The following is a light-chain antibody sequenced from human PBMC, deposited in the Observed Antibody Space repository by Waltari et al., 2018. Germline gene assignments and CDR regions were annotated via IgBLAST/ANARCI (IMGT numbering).Light chain of an antibody. CDR1: SSDVGGYNY. CDR3: CSYAGSYTLL. V-gene: IGLV2-11*01. Sequence: QSALTQPRSVSGSPGQSVTISCSGTSSDVGGYNYVSWYQQHPGKAPKLIIYDVSKWPSGVPDRFSGSKSGNTASLTISGLQADDEADYYCCSYAGSYTLLFGGGTKLTVL. CDR2: DVS. J-gene: IGLJ2*01.